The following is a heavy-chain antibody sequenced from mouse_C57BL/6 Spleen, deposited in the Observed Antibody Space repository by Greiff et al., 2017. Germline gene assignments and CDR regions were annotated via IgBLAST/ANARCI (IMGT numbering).Heavy chain of an antibody. CDR2: IYPGDGDT. Sequence: VQLQQSGPELVKPGASVKISCKASGYAFSSSWMNWVKQRPGKGLEWIGRIYPGDGDTNYNGKFKGKATLTADKSSSTAYMQLSSLTSEDSAVYFCARGWDALYVDYWGQGTTLTVSS. D-gene: IGHD4-1*01. V-gene: IGHV1-82*01. J-gene: IGHJ2*01. CDR1: GYAFSSSW. CDR3: ARGWDALYVDY.